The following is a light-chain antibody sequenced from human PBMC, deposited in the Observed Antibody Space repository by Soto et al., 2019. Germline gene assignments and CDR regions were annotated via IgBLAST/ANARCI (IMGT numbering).Light chain of an antibody. Sequence: QLVLTQSPSASGTPGQRVTISCSGSSSNIGSHIVNWYQQLPGTAPKLLIYSDDRRPSGVPDRFSGSKSGTSASLAISGLQSEDEADYYCAAWDDSLNVVFGGGTKLTVL. CDR2: SDD. J-gene: IGLJ2*01. V-gene: IGLV1-44*01. CDR1: SSNIGSHI. CDR3: AAWDDSLNVV.